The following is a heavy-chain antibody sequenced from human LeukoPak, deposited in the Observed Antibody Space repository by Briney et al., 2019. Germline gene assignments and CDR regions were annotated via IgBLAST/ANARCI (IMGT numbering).Heavy chain of an antibody. CDR1: GFTFGKYW. J-gene: IGHJ4*02. CDR2: IKSKTDGGTT. V-gene: IGHV3-15*01. D-gene: IGHD3-3*01. CDR3: TTDRSGYFDY. Sequence: GGSLRLSCVASGFTFGKYWMSWVRQAPGKGLEWVGRIKSKTDGGTTDYAAPVKGRFTISRDDSKNTLYLQMNSLKTEDTAVYYCTTDRSGYFDYWGQGTLVTVSS.